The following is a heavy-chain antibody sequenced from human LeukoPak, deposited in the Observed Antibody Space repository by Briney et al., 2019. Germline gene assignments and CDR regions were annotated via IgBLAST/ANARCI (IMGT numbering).Heavy chain of an antibody. CDR3: ATAFIVVVPAATSQPDY. CDR2: ISGSGGGT. CDR1: GFTFSSYA. V-gene: IGHV3-23*01. J-gene: IGHJ4*02. D-gene: IGHD2-2*01. Sequence: SGGSLRLSCAASGFTFSSYAMSWVRQAPGKGLEWVSAISGSGGGTYYADSVKGRFTISRDNSKNTLYLQMNSLRSEDTAVYYCATAFIVVVPAATSQPDYWGQGTLVTVSS.